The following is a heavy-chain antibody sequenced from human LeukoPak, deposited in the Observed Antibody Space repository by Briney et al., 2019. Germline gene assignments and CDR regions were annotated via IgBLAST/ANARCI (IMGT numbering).Heavy chain of an antibody. CDR1: GFTFSSYW. CDR3: ARAVYCSGGSCFDY. Sequence: GGSLRLSCAASGFTFSSYWMHWVRHAPGKGLVWVSRINSDGSSTSYADSVKGRFTISRDNAKNTLYLQMNSLRAEDTAVYYCARAVYCSGGSCFDYWGQGTLVTVSS. CDR2: INSDGSST. V-gene: IGHV3-74*01. D-gene: IGHD2-15*01. J-gene: IGHJ4*02.